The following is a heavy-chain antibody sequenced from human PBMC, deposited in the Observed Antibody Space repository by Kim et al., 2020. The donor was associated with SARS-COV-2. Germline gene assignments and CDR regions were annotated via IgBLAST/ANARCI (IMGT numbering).Heavy chain of an antibody. CDR2: IVPIFDRA. D-gene: IGHD3-3*01. CDR1: GDVFSRNA. Sequence: SVKVSCKASGDVFSRNAISWLRQAPGQGLEWMGGIVPIFDRANYAQKFQGRVTIIADESTTTAYMELSSLRSEDTAFYYSAMEWSGGGRFVSWGQGTLVTVSS. V-gene: IGHV1-69*13. J-gene: IGHJ4*02. CDR3: AMEWSGGGRFVS.